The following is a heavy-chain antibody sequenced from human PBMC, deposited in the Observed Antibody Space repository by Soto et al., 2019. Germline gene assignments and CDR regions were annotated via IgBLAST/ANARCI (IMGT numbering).Heavy chain of an antibody. V-gene: IGHV4-59*08. CDR1: GGSMSPYY. Sequence: SETLSLTCTVSGGSMSPYYWSWIRQAPGVGLEWIAYVYYSGSTLYNPSLKSRVTLSIDTSQSHFSLHLSSVTAADTAVYFCARLYTGNYIMYHWGPGTLVTVSS. CDR2: VYYSGST. D-gene: IGHD1-26*01. CDR3: ARLYTGNYIMYH. J-gene: IGHJ5*02.